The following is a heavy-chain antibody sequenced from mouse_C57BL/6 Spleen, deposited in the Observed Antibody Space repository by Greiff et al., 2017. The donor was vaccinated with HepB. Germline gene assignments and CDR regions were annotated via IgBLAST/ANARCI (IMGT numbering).Heavy chain of an antibody. D-gene: IGHD3-2*01. J-gene: IGHJ2*01. CDR3: ASQGDSSWDYFDY. Sequence: VQLQQPGTELVKPGASVKLSCKASGYTFTSYWMHWVKQRPGQGLEWIGNINPSNGGTNYNEKFKSKATLTVDKSSSTAYMQLSSLTSEDSAVYDCASQGDSSWDYFDYWGQGTTLTVSS. CDR1: GYTFTSYW. CDR2: INPSNGGT. V-gene: IGHV1-53*01.